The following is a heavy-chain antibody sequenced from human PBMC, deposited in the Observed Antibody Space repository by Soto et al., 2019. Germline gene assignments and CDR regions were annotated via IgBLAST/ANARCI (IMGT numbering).Heavy chain of an antibody. J-gene: IGHJ4*02. V-gene: IGHV2-5*02. Sequence: QITLKESGPTLVKPTQTLTLTCTFSGFSLSSTRVAVGWIRQPPGKALEWLALIYWDDDKRYSPFLKSRLTITKDTSKIQVVLTLTNMDPLDTATYYCAHSVVAGLGYYFDYWGQGTLVTVSS. CDR3: AHSVVAGLGYYFDY. CDR2: IYWDDDK. D-gene: IGHD6-19*01. CDR1: GFSLSSTRVA.